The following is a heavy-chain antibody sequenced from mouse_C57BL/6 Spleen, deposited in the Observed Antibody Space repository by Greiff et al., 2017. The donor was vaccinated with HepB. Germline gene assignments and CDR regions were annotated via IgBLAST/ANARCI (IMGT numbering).Heavy chain of an antibody. V-gene: IGHV14-4*01. CDR1: GFNIKDDY. Sequence: EVQLQQSGAELVRPGASVKLSCTASGFNIKDDYMHWVKQRPEQGLEWIGWIDPEDGDTEYASKFQGKATITADTSSNTAYLQLSSLTSEDTAVYYCTTIDYGSYWGQGTLVTVSA. J-gene: IGHJ3*01. D-gene: IGHD2-4*01. CDR3: TTIDYGSY. CDR2: IDPEDGDT.